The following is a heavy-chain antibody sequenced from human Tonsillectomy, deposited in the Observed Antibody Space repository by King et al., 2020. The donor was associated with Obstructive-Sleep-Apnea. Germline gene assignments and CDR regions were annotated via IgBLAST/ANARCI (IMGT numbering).Heavy chain of an antibody. D-gene: IGHD5/OR15-5a*01. CDR2: MNPNSGDT. CDR3: ARGRLVFYAMDV. CDR1: GYTFTSYD. V-gene: IGHV1-8*01. Sequence: QLVQSGAEVKKPGASMKVSCKASGYTFTSYDINWVRQATGQGLEWIGWMNPNSGDTVYTQKFQGRVTMTRNISIDTAYVELSSLKSEDTAVYFCARGRLVFYAMDVWGQGTTVTVSS. J-gene: IGHJ6*02.